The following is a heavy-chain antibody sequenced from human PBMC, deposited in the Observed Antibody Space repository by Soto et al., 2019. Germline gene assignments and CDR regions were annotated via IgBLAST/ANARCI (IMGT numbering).Heavy chain of an antibody. J-gene: IGHJ6*02. Sequence: PGGSLRLSCAASGFTFSSYSMNWVRQAPGKGLEWVSYISSSSSTIYYADSVKGRFTISRDNAKNSLYLQMNSLRDEDTAVYYCARDREWELLNYYYGMDVWGQGTTVTVSS. CDR1: GFTFSSYS. D-gene: IGHD1-26*01. V-gene: IGHV3-48*02. CDR3: ARDREWELLNYYYGMDV. CDR2: ISSSSSTI.